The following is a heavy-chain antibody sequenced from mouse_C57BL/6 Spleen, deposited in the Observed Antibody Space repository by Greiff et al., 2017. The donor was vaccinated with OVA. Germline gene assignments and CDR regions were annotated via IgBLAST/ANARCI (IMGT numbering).Heavy chain of an antibody. CDR1: GYTFTSYW. J-gene: IGHJ4*01. CDR2: IDPSDSYT. CDR3: ARWRLMVTPYAMDY. D-gene: IGHD2-1*01. V-gene: IGHV1-50*01. Sequence: QVQLQQPGAELVKPGASVKLSCKASGYTFTSYWMQWVKQRPGQGLEWIGEIDPSDSYTNYNQKFKGKATLTVDTSSSTAYMQLSSLTSEDSAVYYCARWRLMVTPYAMDYWGQGTSVTVSS.